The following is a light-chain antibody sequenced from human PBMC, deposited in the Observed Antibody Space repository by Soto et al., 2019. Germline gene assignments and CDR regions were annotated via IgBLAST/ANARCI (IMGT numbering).Light chain of an antibody. CDR2: DAS. V-gene: IGKV3-11*01. Sequence: EIVFTQYPANLSFSPGQRTTLSCRASQSVSSYLAWYQQKPGQAPRLLICDASNRAAGIPARFSGSGSGTDFTLTITSLEPEDLAVYYCQSADTFGQGTKLEIK. CDR1: QSVSSY. CDR3: QSADT. J-gene: IGKJ2*01.